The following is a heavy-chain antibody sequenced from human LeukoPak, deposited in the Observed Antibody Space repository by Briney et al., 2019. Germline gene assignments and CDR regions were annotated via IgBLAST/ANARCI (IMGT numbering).Heavy chain of an antibody. J-gene: IGHJ6*03. CDR1: GFTFSSYS. Sequence: PGGSLRLSCAASGFTFSSYSMNWVRQAPGKGLEWVSSISSSSSYIYYADSVKGRFTISRGNAKNSLYLQMNSLRAEDTAVYYCARDRPLYSGYTYYYYYMDVWGKGTTVTVSS. V-gene: IGHV3-21*01. CDR3: ARDRPLYSGYTYYYYYMDV. CDR2: ISSSSSYI. D-gene: IGHD5-12*01.